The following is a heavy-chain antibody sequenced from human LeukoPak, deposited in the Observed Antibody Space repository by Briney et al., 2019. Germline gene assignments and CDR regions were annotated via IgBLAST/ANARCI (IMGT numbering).Heavy chain of an antibody. CDR3: AKDPDYGGNSRGIDYFDY. D-gene: IGHD4-23*01. V-gene: IGHV3-23*01. Sequence: GGSLRLSCAASGFAFSDYVMDWVRQAPGKGLEWVSSISVRGDRTYYPDSVKGRFTISRDNSKHMLYLQMNTLRADDTAIYYCAKDPDYGGNSRGIDYFDYWGQGTLVTVSS. CDR2: ISVRGDRT. J-gene: IGHJ4*02. CDR1: GFAFSDYV.